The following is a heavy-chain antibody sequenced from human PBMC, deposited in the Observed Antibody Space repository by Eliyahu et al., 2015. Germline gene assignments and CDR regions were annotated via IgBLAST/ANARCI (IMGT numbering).Heavy chain of an antibody. CDR1: XGSVSSGSXY. CDR2: IYHNGET. Sequence: QVQLQESGPGLVKPSETLSLTCVVSXGSVSSGSXYWNWVLQPPGEGMDGIGFIYHNGETNYNXXLKSRVTLSIDTSTNQFSLKLSSVAAADTAVYYCARKPGGVYQFDYWGPGSLVMVSS. D-gene: IGHD2-8*02. V-gene: IGHV4-61*01. CDR3: ARKPGGVYQFDY. J-gene: IGHJ4*02.